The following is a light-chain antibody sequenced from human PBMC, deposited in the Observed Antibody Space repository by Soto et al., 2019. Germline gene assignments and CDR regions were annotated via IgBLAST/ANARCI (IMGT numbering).Light chain of an antibody. CDR2: GAS. Sequence: EIVLTQSPGTLSLSPGERAILSCRASQSVTSSYLAWYQQRPGQAPRLLIFGASYRATGIPDRFSGSGSGTDFTLTISRLEPEDFAVYYCQHYSSSPPEFTFGPGTKVDSK. CDR3: QHYSSSPPEFT. CDR1: QSVTSSY. J-gene: IGKJ3*01. V-gene: IGKV3-20*01.